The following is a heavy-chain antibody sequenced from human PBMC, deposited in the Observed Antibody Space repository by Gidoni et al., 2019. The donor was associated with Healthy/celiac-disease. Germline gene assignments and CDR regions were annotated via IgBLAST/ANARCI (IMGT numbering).Heavy chain of an antibody. D-gene: IGHD6-19*01. CDR3: AKDEGFGSGWSSNAFDI. CDR1: GFTFSSYA. Sequence: EVQLLESGGGLVQPGGSLRLSCAASGFTFSSYAMSWVRQAPGKGLEWVSAISGSGGSTYYADSVKGRFTISRDNSKNTLYLQMNSLRAEDTAVYYCAKDEGFGSGWSSNAFDIWGQGTMVTVSS. V-gene: IGHV3-23*01. CDR2: ISGSGGST. J-gene: IGHJ3*02.